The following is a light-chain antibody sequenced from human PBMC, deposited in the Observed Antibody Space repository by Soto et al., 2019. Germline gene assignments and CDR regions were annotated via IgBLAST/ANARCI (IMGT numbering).Light chain of an antibody. CDR2: GAS. J-gene: IGKJ2*01. CDR3: QQYNSSPPDT. V-gene: IGKV3-15*01. Sequence: EIVMTQSPATLSVSPGERATLSCRASQSVRSNLAWYQQKPGQAPRLLIYGASTRATGIPARFSGSGSGTEFTLTICSLQSEDFAVYYCQQYNSSPPDTVGQGTKLEIK. CDR1: QSVRSN.